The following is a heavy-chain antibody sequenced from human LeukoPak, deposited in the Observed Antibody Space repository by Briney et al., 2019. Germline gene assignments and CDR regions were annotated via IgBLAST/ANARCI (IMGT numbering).Heavy chain of an antibody. CDR3: ARPLLWFGELLGAFDI. D-gene: IGHD3-10*01. J-gene: IGHJ3*02. V-gene: IGHV3-48*01. CDR2: ISSSSSTI. CDR1: GFTFSSYS. Sequence: PGGSLRLSCAASGFTFSSYSMNWVRQAPGKGLEWVSYISSSSSTIYYADSVKGRFTISRDNAKNSLYLQMNSLRAEDTAVYYCARPLLWFGELLGAFDIWGQGTMVTVSS.